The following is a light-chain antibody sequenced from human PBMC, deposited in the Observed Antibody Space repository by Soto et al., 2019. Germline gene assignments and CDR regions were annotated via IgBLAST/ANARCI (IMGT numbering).Light chain of an antibody. V-gene: IGLV1-40*01. CDR2: GNS. CDR1: SSNIGAGYD. J-gene: IGLJ2*01. CDR3: QSYDSSLSGVV. Sequence: QAVLTQPSSVSGAPGQRVTISCTGSSSNIGAGYDVYWYQHLPGTAPKLLIYGNSNRPSGVPDRFSGSKSGTSASLAITGLQAEDEADYYCQSYDSSLSGVVFGGGTKLTVL.